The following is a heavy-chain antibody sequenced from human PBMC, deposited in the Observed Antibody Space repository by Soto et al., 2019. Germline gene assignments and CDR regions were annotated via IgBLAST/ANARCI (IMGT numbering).Heavy chain of an antibody. Sequence: QVQLVQSGAEVKKPGSSVKISCKASGGTFRTNAFSWVRQAPGQGLEWMGVIIPIFPTPDYPQKFQGRVTITADESPTPTYMAQSSLRAANPATHYRAKNKERKQLSGNYYYIVDVWGQGNTVTFSS. CDR1: GGTFRTNA. CDR2: IIPIFPTP. D-gene: IGHD3-10*01. CDR3: AKNKERKQLSGNYYYIVDV. J-gene: IGHJ6*02. V-gene: IGHV1-69*12.